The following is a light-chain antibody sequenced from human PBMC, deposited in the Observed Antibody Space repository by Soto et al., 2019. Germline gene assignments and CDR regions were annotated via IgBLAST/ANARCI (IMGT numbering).Light chain of an antibody. Sequence: QSALTQPRSVSGSPGQSVIISCTGTSNDVAAYNYVSWYQQHPGKAPKLVIYDVSERPSGVPVRFSGSKSGNTASLTISGLQAEDEADYYCSSYTTSSTRVFGPGTKVTVL. V-gene: IGLV2-11*01. CDR2: DVS. CDR1: SNDVAAYNY. J-gene: IGLJ1*01. CDR3: SSYTTSSTRV.